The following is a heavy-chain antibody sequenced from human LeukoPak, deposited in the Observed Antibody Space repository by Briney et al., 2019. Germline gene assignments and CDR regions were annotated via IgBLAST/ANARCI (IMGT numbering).Heavy chain of an antibody. J-gene: IGHJ4*02. CDR2: INHSGST. Sequence: PSETLSLTCAVYGGSFSGYYWSWIRQPPGKGLERIGEINHSGSTNYNPSLKSRVTISVDTSKNQFSLKLSSVTAADTAVYYCARDLSYSSGWYHYWGQGTLVTVSS. CDR3: ARDLSYSSGWYHY. CDR1: GGSFSGYY. D-gene: IGHD6-19*01. V-gene: IGHV4-34*01.